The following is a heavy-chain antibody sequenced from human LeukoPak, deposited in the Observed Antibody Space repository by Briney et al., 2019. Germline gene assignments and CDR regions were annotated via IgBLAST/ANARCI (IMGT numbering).Heavy chain of an antibody. CDR3: ARDGHSGYDFAGY. CDR1: GYTFTSYY. V-gene: IGHV1-46*01. CDR2: INPSGGST. Sequence: ASVKVSCKASGYTFTSYYMHWVRQAPGQGLEWMGIINPSGGSTSYAQKFQGRVTITADKSTSTAYMELSSLRSEDTAVYYCARDGHSGYDFAGYWGQGTLVTVSS. D-gene: IGHD5-12*01. J-gene: IGHJ4*02.